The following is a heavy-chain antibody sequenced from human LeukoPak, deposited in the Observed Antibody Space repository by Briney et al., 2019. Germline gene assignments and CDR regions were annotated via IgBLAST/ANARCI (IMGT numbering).Heavy chain of an antibody. J-gene: IGHJ4*02. V-gene: IGHV3-30-3*01. CDR3: ARLILWFGESYYFDY. Sequence: GGSLRLSCAASGFTFSSYVMHWVRQAPGKGLEWVAVISYDGSNKYYADSVKGRFTISRDNSKNTLYLQMNSLRAEDTAVYYCARLILWFGESYYFDYWGQGTLVTVSS. CDR1: GFTFSSYV. CDR2: ISYDGSNK. D-gene: IGHD3-10*01.